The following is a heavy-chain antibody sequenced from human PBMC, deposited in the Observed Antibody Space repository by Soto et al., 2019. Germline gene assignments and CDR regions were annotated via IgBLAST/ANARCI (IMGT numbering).Heavy chain of an antibody. J-gene: IGHJ6*02. CDR1: GYTFTSYG. Sequence: ASVKVSCKASGYTFTSYGISWVRQAPGQGLEWMGWISAYNGNTNYAQKLQGRVTMTTDTSTSTAYMELRSLRSDDTAVYYCAREGYCSGGSCLVYYYYGMDVWGQGTTVTVS. D-gene: IGHD2-15*01. V-gene: IGHV1-18*04. CDR2: ISAYNGNT. CDR3: AREGYCSGGSCLVYYYYGMDV.